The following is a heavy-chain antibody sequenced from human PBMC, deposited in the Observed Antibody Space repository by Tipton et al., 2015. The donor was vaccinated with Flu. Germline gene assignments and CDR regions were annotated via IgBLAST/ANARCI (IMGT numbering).Heavy chain of an antibody. J-gene: IGHJ6*02. V-gene: IGHV4-39*07. CDR2: IYYSGST. CDR1: GGSISSSSYY. D-gene: IGHD2-15*01. Sequence: TLSLTCTVSGGSISSSSYYWGWIRQPPGKGLEWIGSIYYSGSTYYNPSLKSRVTISVDTSKNQFSLKLSSVTAADTAVYYCARTFAEYCSGGSCYSSYYYYGMDVWGQGTTVTVSS. CDR3: ARTFAEYCSGGSCYSSYYYYGMDV.